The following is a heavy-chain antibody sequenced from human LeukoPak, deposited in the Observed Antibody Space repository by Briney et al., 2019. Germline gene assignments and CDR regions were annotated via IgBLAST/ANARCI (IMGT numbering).Heavy chain of an antibody. Sequence: SVKVSCKASGFTFTSSAVQWVRQARGQRLEWIGWIVVGSGNTNYAQKFQERVTITRDMSTSTAYMELSSLRSEDTAVYYCAAPYCSSTSCPPLYYYYYGMDVWGKGTTVTVPS. V-gene: IGHV1-58*01. CDR3: AAPYCSSTSCPPLYYYYYGMDV. D-gene: IGHD2-2*01. CDR2: IVVGSGNT. J-gene: IGHJ6*04. CDR1: GFTFTSSA.